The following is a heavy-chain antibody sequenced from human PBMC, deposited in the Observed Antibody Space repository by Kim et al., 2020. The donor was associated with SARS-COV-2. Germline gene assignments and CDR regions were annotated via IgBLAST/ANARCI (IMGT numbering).Heavy chain of an antibody. Sequence: ASVKVSCKASGYTFTSYGISWVRQAPGQGLEWMGWISAYNGNTNYAQKLQGRVTMTTDTSTSTAYMELRSLRSDDTAVYYCARDPFSLWFGSGYYYGMDVWGQGTTVTVSS. D-gene: IGHD3-10*01. CDR3: ARDPFSLWFGSGYYYGMDV. CDR1: GYTFTSYG. V-gene: IGHV1-18*01. J-gene: IGHJ6*02. CDR2: ISAYNGNT.